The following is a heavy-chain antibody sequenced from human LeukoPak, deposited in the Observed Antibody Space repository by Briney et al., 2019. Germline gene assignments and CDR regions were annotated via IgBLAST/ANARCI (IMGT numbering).Heavy chain of an antibody. CDR1: GGSISSYY. CDR3: ARHPKRITMVRGAGSYFDY. D-gene: IGHD3-10*01. Sequence: SETLSLTCTVSGGSISSYYWSWIRQPPGKGLEWIGYIYYSGSTNYNPSLKSRVTISVDTSKNQFSLKLSSVTAADTAVYYCARHPKRITMVRGAGSYFDYWGQGTLVTVSS. J-gene: IGHJ4*02. V-gene: IGHV4-59*08. CDR2: IYYSGST.